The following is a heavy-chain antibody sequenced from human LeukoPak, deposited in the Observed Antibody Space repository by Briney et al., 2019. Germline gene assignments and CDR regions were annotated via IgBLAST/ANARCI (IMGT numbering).Heavy chain of an antibody. CDR2: ISSSGSTI. V-gene: IGHV3-11*01. CDR1: GFTFSDYY. Sequence: GGSLRLSCAASGFTFSDYYMSWIRPAPGKGLEWGSFISSSGSTIFYADSVKGRFTISRDNAKNSLYLQMNSLRAEDTAVYYCARSTNYYDSTGMRRVYFDYWGQGTLVTVSS. J-gene: IGHJ4*02. D-gene: IGHD3-22*01. CDR3: ARSTNYYDSTGMRRVYFDY.